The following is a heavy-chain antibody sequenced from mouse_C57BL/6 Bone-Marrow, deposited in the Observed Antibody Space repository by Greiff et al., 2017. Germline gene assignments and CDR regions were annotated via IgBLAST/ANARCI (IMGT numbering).Heavy chain of an antibody. J-gene: IGHJ4*01. CDR3: ARSPITKAMDY. V-gene: IGHV8-12*01. Sequence: QVTLKESGPGILQSSQTLSLTCSFSGFSLSTSGMGVIWIRQPSGKGLEWLAHIYWDDDKRYNPSLMSRPTISKDTSSNHVFLKSTSVDTADTAPYYWARSPITKAMDYWGQGTSVTVSS. CDR1: GFSLSTSGMG. CDR2: IYWDDDK. D-gene: IGHD1-1*01.